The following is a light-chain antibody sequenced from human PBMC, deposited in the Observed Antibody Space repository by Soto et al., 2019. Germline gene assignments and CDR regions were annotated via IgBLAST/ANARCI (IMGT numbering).Light chain of an antibody. Sequence: QSALAQPVSVSGSLGQSITIPCTGTSSDVGAFDFVSWYQHHPDRAPTLLIYDVTHRPSGVSNRFSGSKSGNTASLTISGLQAEDEAHYYCSSFTRSNSLVFGGGSQLTVL. CDR2: DVT. V-gene: IGLV2-14*01. CDR3: SSFTRSNSLV. CDR1: SSDVGAFDF. J-gene: IGLJ3*02.